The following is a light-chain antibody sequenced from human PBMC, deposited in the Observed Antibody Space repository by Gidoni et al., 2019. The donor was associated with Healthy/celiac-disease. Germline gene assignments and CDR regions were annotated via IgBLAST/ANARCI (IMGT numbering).Light chain of an antibody. Sequence: EIVLTQSPGTLSLSPGERATLSCRASQSVSSSYLAWDQQKPGQAPRLLIYGASSRATGIPDRFSGSGSGTDCTLTISRLEPEDFAVYYCQQYGSSPPALTFGGGTKVEIK. J-gene: IGKJ4*01. V-gene: IGKV3-20*01. CDR1: QSVSSSY. CDR2: GAS. CDR3: QQYGSSPPALT.